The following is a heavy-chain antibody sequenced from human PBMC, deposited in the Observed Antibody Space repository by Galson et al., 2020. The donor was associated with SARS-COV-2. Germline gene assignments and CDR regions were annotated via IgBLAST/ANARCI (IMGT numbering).Heavy chain of an antibody. CDR2: INQSRST. V-gene: IGHV4-34*01. CDR3: ARASGSYYAFDI. CDR1: GGSFSGYY. Sequence: SETLSLTCAVYGGSFSGYYWSWIRQPPGKGLEWIGEINQSRSTNYNPSLKSRVTISVDTSKNQFSLKLSSVTAADTAVYYCARASGSYYAFDIWGQGTMVTVSS. D-gene: IGHD1-26*01. J-gene: IGHJ3*02.